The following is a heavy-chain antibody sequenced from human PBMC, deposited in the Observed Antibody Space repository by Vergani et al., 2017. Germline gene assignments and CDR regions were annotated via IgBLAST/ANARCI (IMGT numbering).Heavy chain of an antibody. CDR1: GGTFSSYA. D-gene: IGHD3-10*01. Sequence: QVQLVQSGAEVKKPGSSVKVSCKASGGTFSSYAISWVRQAPGQGLEWMGRIIPILGIANYAQKFQGRVTITADKSTSTAYMELSSLRSEDTAVYYCARMDPGIHYVWFDPWGQGTLVTVSS. J-gene: IGHJ5*02. CDR2: IIPILGIA. CDR3: ARMDPGIHYVWFDP. V-gene: IGHV1-69*04.